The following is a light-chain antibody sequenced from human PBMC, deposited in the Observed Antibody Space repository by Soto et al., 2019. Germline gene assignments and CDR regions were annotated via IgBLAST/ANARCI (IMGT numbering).Light chain of an antibody. V-gene: IGKV1-33*01. CDR2: DAS. CDR3: QKHDGVPL. Sequence: DIQLTQSPSSLSASIGDRVTITCQASQDISNHLNWYQQKPGKAPNLLIYDASDLETGVPSRFTGGGSGTFFRFTINSLQPEEIATYYCQKHDGVPLFGPGTKVEIK. CDR1: QDISNH. J-gene: IGKJ3*01.